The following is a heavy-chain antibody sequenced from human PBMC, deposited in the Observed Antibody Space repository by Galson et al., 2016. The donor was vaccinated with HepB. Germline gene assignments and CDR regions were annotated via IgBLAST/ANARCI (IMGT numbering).Heavy chain of an antibody. Sequence: CAISGDSVSSNSAAWNWIRQSPSRGLEWLGRTYYRSQFYNDYAVSVKSRLTINPDTSKNQFSLQLNSVTPEDTAVYYCARSPVMIEDYYYGLDVWGQGTTVTVSS. CDR1: GDSVSSNSAA. D-gene: IGHD2-21*01. CDR3: ARSPVMIEDYYYGLDV. V-gene: IGHV6-1*01. J-gene: IGHJ6*02. CDR2: TYYRSQFYN.